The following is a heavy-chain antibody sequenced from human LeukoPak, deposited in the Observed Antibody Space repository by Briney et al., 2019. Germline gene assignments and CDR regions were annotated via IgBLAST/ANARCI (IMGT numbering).Heavy chain of an antibody. D-gene: IGHD1-26*01. CDR3: AKDRKWELPCY. J-gene: IGHJ4*02. CDR1: GFTFSSYS. CDR2: ISSSSSYI. Sequence: GGSLRLSCAASGFTFSSYSMNWVRQAPGKGLGWVSSISSSSSYIYYADSVKGRFTISRDNAKNSLYLQMNSRRAEDTAVYYCAKDRKWELPCYWGQGTLVTVSS. V-gene: IGHV3-21*01.